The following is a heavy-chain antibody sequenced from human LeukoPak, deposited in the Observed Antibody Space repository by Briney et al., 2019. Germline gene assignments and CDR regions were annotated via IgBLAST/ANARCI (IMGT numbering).Heavy chain of an antibody. CDR1: GYTFNTYG. CDR2: ISGQHGKT. CDR3: AREGGDGIAVAGTFFDY. D-gene: IGHD6-19*01. V-gene: IGHV1-18*01. Sequence: GASVKVSCKASGYTFNTYGVIWVRQAPGKGFEWLGWISGQHGKTTYPQKFQDRVRMTTDTSTSTAYMELRSLTSDDTGVYYCAREGGDGIAVAGTFFDYWGQGTLVTVSS. J-gene: IGHJ4*02.